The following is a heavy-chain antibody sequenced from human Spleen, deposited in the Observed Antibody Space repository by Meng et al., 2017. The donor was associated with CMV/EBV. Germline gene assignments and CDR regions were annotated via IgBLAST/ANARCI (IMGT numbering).Heavy chain of an antibody. D-gene: IGHD1-26*01. CDR1: GGSFSGYY. J-gene: IGHJ4*02. Sequence: SETLSLTCAVYGGSFSGYYWSWIRQPPGKGLEWIGEINHSGSTNYNPSLKSPVTISVDTSKNQISLKLSSVTAADTAVYYCARGVGASPIGYWGQGTLVTVSS. CDR3: ARGVGASPIGY. CDR2: INHSGST. V-gene: IGHV4-34*01.